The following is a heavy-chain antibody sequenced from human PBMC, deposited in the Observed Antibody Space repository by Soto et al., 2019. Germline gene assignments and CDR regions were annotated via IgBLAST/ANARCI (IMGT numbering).Heavy chain of an antibody. Sequence: QVQLVQSGAEVKKPGSSVKVSCKASGGTFSSYTISWVRQAPGQGLEWMGRIIPILGIANYAQKFQGRVTITADKSTSTAYMELSSLRSEDTAVYYCASRAGTKTPYYYYYYMDVWGKGTTVTVSS. CDR1: GGTFSSYT. CDR2: IIPILGIA. J-gene: IGHJ6*03. D-gene: IGHD6-13*01. CDR3: ASRAGTKTPYYYYYYMDV. V-gene: IGHV1-69*02.